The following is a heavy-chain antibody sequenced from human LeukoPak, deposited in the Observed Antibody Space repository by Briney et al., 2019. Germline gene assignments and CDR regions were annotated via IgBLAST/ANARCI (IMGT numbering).Heavy chain of an antibody. V-gene: IGHV1-2*02. J-gene: IGHJ3*02. CDR2: INPNSGGT. CDR3: ARGRNYYDSSDYYEGDAFDI. CDR1: GYTFTGYY. D-gene: IGHD3-22*01. Sequence: ASMKVSCKASGYTFTGYYMHWVRQAPGQGLEWMGWINPNSGGTNYAQKFQGRVSMTRDMSTSTVYMELSSLRSEDTAVYYCARGRNYYDSSDYYEGDAFDIWGQGTMVTVSS.